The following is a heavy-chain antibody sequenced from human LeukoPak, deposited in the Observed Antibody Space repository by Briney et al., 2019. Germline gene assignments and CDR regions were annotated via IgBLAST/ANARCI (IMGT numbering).Heavy chain of an antibody. J-gene: IGHJ4*02. CDR3: ARDWGSVTTVTTDRTKVSPPRY. CDR1: GFTFDDYA. V-gene: IGHV3-9*01. CDR2: INWNSGSI. Sequence: PGRSLRLSCAASGFTFDDYAMHWVRQAPGKGLEWVSGINWNSGSIGYADSVKGRFTISRDNSKNTLYLQMNSLRAEDTAVYYCARDWGSVTTVTTDRTKVSPPRYWGQGTLVTVSS. D-gene: IGHD4-17*01.